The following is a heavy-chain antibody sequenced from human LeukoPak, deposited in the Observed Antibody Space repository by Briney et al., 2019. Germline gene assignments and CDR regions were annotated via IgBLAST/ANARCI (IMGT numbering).Heavy chain of an antibody. CDR1: GYTFTSYY. CDR2: INPNSGGT. V-gene: IGHV1-2*02. Sequence: ASVKVSCKASGYTFTSYYMHWVRQAPGQGLEWMGWINPNSGGTNYAQKFQGRVTMTRDTSISTAYMELSRLRSDDTAVYYCAREVRSGGGAFDIWGQGTMVTVSS. D-gene: IGHD2-15*01. CDR3: AREVRSGGGAFDI. J-gene: IGHJ3*02.